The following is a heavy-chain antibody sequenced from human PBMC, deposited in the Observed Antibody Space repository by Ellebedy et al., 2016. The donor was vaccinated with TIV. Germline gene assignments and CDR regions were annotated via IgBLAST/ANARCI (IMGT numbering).Heavy chain of an antibody. Sequence: SLKISXAASGFNFGDFAMHWVRQVPGKGLEWVSGINWNGGDIGYADSVKGRVTISRDNAKNSLYLQMNSLRAEDTAVYYCARGWSLPDYWGQGTLVTVSS. CDR2: INWNGGDI. J-gene: IGHJ4*02. D-gene: IGHD1-26*01. V-gene: IGHV3-9*01. CDR1: GFNFGDFA. CDR3: ARGWSLPDY.